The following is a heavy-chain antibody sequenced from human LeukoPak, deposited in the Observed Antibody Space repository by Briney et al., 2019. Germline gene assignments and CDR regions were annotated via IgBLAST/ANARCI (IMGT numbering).Heavy chain of an antibody. V-gene: IGHV1-3*01. Sequence: ASVKVSCKASGYTFTSYAMHWVRQAPGQRLEWMGWISAGNGNTKCSQKFQGRVTITRDTSASTAYMELSSLRSEDTAVYYCASGRVAHLGFDYWGQGTLVTVSS. CDR2: ISAGNGNT. J-gene: IGHJ4*02. CDR1: GYTFTSYA. CDR3: ASGRVAHLGFDY. D-gene: IGHD1-26*01.